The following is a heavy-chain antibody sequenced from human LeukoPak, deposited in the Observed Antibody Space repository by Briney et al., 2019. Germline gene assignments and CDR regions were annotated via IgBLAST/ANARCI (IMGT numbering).Heavy chain of an antibody. CDR1: GFTFSSYA. CDR2: ISYDGSNK. J-gene: IGHJ4*02. CDR3: AKVYGDFPGGSFDY. Sequence: GGSLRLSCAASGFTFSSYAMHWVRQAPGKGLEWVAVISYDGSNKYYADSVKGRFTISRDNSKNTLYLQMNSLRAEDTAVYYCAKVYGDFPGGSFDYWGQGTLVTVSS. D-gene: IGHD4-17*01. V-gene: IGHV3-30-3*01.